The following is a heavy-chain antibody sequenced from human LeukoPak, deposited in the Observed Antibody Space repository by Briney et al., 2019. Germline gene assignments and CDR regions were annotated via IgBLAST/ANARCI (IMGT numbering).Heavy chain of an antibody. J-gene: IGHJ4*02. D-gene: IGHD3-22*01. CDR2: SYYSGST. V-gene: IGHV4-30-4*01. CDR3: ARDSGYYSCFDY. CDR1: GGSISSGDYY. Sequence: SETLSLTCTVSGGSISSGDYYWSWIRQPPGKGLEWIGYSYYSGSTYYNPSLKSRVTISVDTSKNQFSLKLSSVTAADTAVYYCARDSGYYSCFDYWGQGTLVTVSS.